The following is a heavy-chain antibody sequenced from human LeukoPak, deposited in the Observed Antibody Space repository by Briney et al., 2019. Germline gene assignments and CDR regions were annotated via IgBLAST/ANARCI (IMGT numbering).Heavy chain of an antibody. J-gene: IGHJ4*02. CDR1: GGSISSGDYY. V-gene: IGHV4-30-4*08. CDR3: ARGDLAAAGYFDY. CDR2: IYYSGGT. Sequence: SQTLSLTCTVSGGSISSGDYYSSWIRQPPGKGLEWIGYIYYSGGTYYNPSLKSRVTISVDTSKNQFSLKLSSVTAADTAVYYCARGDLAAAGYFDYWGQGTLVTVSS. D-gene: IGHD6-13*01.